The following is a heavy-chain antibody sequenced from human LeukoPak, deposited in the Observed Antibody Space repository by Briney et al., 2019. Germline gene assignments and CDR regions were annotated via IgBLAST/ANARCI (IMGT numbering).Heavy chain of an antibody. CDR1: GFTFSSYA. CDR3: AKGSSGYYYDNWFDP. J-gene: IGHJ5*02. D-gene: IGHD3-22*01. CDR2: ISGTGVST. V-gene: IGHV3-23*01. Sequence: GGSLRLSCAASGFTFSSYAMSWVRQAPGKGLEWGSVISGTGVSTYYADSVKGRFTASRDHSKNTLYLQMNSLRAEDTAVYYCAKGSSGYYYDNWFDPRGQGALVTVSS.